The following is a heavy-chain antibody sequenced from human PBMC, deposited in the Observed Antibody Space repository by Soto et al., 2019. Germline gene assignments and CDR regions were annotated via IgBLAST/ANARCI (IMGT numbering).Heavy chain of an antibody. CDR2: ISYDGSKK. CDR1: AFTFSYYG. D-gene: IGHD6-13*01. CDR3: AKQQGDSSSSDY. J-gene: IGHJ4*01. Sequence: LRLSCAASAFTFSYYGMHWVRQAPGKGLEWVAAISYDGSKKYYAGSVKGRCTISRDNSKNTLYLQMNSLRTEDTAVYYCAKQQGDSSSSDYWGQGTLVTVSS. V-gene: IGHV3-30*18.